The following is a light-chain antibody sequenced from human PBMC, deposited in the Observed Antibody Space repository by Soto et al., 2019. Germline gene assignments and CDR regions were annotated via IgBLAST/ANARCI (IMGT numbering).Light chain of an antibody. V-gene: IGKV1-39*01. CDR1: QSISSY. J-gene: IGKJ5*01. CDR2: AAS. CDR3: QQSYSNPIT. Sequence: DIQMTQSPSSLSASVGDRVTITCRASQSISSYLNWYQQKPGKAPKLLIYAASSLQSGVPSRFSGSGSETDFTLTISRLQPEDFASYFCQQSYSNPITFGQGTRLEIK.